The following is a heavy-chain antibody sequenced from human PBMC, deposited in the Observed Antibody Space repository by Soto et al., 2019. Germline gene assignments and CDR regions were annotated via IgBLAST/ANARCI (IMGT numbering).Heavy chain of an antibody. D-gene: IGHD6-13*01. Sequence: EVQLLESGGGLVQPGGSLRLSCAASGFTFSSYAMSWVRQAPGKGLEWVSAISGSGGSTYYADSVKGRFTISRDNSKNTLYLQMNSLRAEDTAVYYCAKDGRIAAAGTMGAEHFQHWGQGTLVTVSS. J-gene: IGHJ1*01. V-gene: IGHV3-23*01. CDR3: AKDGRIAAAGTMGAEHFQH. CDR2: ISGSGGST. CDR1: GFTFSSYA.